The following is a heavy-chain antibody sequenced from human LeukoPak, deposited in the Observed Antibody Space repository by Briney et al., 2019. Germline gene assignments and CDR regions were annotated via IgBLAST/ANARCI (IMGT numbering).Heavy chain of an antibody. V-gene: IGHV3-48*01. Sequence: PGGSLRLSCAASGFTFSSYSMNWVRQAAGKGVEGVSYISSSSSTIYYAYLVKGRFTIYRDNDTNSLYLQMNSLRAEDTAVYYCAREPYYYGSGSHMGNWFDPWGQGTLVTVSS. CDR1: GFTFSSYS. CDR2: ISSSSSTI. D-gene: IGHD3-10*01. J-gene: IGHJ5*02. CDR3: AREPYYYGSGSHMGNWFDP.